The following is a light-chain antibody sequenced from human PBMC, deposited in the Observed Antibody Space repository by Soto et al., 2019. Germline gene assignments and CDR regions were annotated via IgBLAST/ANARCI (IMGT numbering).Light chain of an antibody. CDR1: QSILAY. V-gene: IGKV1-39*01. CDR2: SAS. Sequence: IQMTQSPSSLSASVGGRVTITCRASQSILAYLNWYQVKLGKPPRLLIFSASNLQSGVPPRFNGSGSGTDFALTIVGVEPDDAATYYCQQTYATAFTFGQGT. J-gene: IGKJ3*01. CDR3: QQTYATAFT.